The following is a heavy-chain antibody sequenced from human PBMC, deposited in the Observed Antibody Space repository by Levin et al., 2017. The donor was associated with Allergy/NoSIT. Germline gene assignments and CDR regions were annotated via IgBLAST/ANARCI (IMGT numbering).Heavy chain of an antibody. V-gene: IGHV1-2*06. Sequence: ASVKVSCKASGSVSGYAFTGYYFHWVRQAPGQGLEWLGRINPNSGVTEYPPKFQGRVTVTMDTSISTTYMELTSLTSGDTALYDCARELGGDYGAYDIWGQGTMVIVSS. CDR2: INPNSGVT. J-gene: IGHJ3*02. CDR1: GYAFTGYY. D-gene: IGHD4-17*01. CDR3: ARELGGDYGAYDI.